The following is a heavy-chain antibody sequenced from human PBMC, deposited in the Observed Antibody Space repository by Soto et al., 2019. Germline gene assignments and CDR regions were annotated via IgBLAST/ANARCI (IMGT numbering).Heavy chain of an antibody. CDR1: GYTFTSYG. J-gene: IGHJ5*02. CDR2: ISAYNGNT. V-gene: IGHV1-18*01. D-gene: IGHD2-2*01. CDR3: ARGYCTSTIGPLSTWSRWFDP. Sequence: ASVKVSCKASGYTFTSYGISWVRQAPGQGLEWMGWISAYNGNTNYAQKLQGRVTMTTDTSTSTAYMELRSLRSDDTAVYYCARGYCTSTIGPLSTWSRWFDPWGQGNLVPVDS.